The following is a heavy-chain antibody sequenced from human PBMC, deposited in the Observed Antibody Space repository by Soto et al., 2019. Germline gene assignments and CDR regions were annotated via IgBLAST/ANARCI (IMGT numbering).Heavy chain of an antibody. CDR1: GFTFSSYS. CDR2: ISSSSSTI. Sequence: PGGSLRLSCAASGFTFSSYSMNWVRQAPGKRLEWVSYISSSSSTIYYADSVKGRFTISRDNAKNSLYLQMNSLRAEDTAVYYCARDGGYSYGPFDYWGQGTLVTVS. V-gene: IGHV3-48*01. CDR3: ARDGGYSYGPFDY. D-gene: IGHD5-18*01. J-gene: IGHJ4*02.